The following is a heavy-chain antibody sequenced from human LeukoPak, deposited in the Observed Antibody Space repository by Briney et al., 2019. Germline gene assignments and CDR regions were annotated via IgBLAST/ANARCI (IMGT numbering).Heavy chain of an antibody. D-gene: IGHD2-2*01. CDR1: GFTFNSYW. Sequence: GGSLRLSCAASGFTFNSYWMSWVRQAPGKGLEWVANIKQDGSEKYYVDSVKGRFTISRDNAKNSLYLQMNSLRAEDTAVYYCARDLPLGCSSTSCYEYYFDYWGQGTLVTVSS. J-gene: IGHJ4*02. V-gene: IGHV3-7*01. CDR3: ARDLPLGCSSTSCYEYYFDY. CDR2: IKQDGSEK.